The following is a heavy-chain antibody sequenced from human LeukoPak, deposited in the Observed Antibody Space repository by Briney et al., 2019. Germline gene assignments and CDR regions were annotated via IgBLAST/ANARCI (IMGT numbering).Heavy chain of an antibody. D-gene: IGHD5-12*01. J-gene: IGHJ5*02. V-gene: IGHV4-59*11. CDR3: ASVDIRGNWFDP. Sequence: SETLSLTCAVSGDSFSSHYWTWIRQSPGTGLEWIGYISHIGRTNYNPSLKSRVTISIDTSKNQFSLKLSSVTAADTAVYYCASVDIRGNWFDPRGQGTLVTVSS. CDR2: ISHIGRT. CDR1: GDSFSSHY.